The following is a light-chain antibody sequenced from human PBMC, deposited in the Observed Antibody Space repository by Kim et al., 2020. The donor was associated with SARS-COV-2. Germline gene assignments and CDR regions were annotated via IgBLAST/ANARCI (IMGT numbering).Light chain of an antibody. CDR2: GAS. Sequence: SPGETATLSCRASQGVSSTSLAWYQQKPGQAPRLLIYGASSRATGIPDRFSGSGSGTDFTLTISRLEPEDFAVYYCQQYGSSPPYTFGQGTKLEI. J-gene: IGKJ2*01. V-gene: IGKV3-20*01. CDR3: QQYGSSPPYT. CDR1: QGVSSTS.